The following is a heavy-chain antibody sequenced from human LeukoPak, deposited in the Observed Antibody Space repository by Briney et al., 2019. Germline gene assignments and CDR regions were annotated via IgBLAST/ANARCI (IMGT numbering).Heavy chain of an antibody. CDR2: IYPGDSDT. Sequence: GESLKISCKGSGYIFTSYWIGWVRQIPGKGLEWMGIIYPGDSDTRYSPSFQGQVTISANKSISTAYLQWSSLKASDTAMYYCARRVYDSSGYFPFYYFDYWGQGTLVTVSS. V-gene: IGHV5-51*01. CDR1: GYIFTSYW. D-gene: IGHD3-22*01. CDR3: ARRVYDSSGYFPFYYFDY. J-gene: IGHJ4*02.